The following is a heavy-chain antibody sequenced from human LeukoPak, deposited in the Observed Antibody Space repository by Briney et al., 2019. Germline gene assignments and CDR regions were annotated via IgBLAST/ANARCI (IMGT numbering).Heavy chain of an antibody. CDR2: INSDGSGT. J-gene: IGHJ4*02. CDR1: GFTFSSYW. V-gene: IGHV3-74*01. CDR3: AKDRYSGSGAYSFGAFDY. Sequence: PGGSLRLSCAASGFTFSSYWMNWVRQAPGKGLVWVSRINSDGSGTNYADSVKGRFTISRDNSKNTLYLQMSSLRAEDTAVFYCAKDRYSGSGAYSFGAFDYWGQGTLVTVSS. D-gene: IGHD3-10*01.